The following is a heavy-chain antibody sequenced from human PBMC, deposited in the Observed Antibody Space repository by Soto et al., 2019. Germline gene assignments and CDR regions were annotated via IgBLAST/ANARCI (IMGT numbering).Heavy chain of an antibody. V-gene: IGHV1-2*02. CDR3: ARDAGAYNWNDVGY. CDR1: GYTFIGYY. CDR2: INPNSGGT. D-gene: IGHD1-20*01. Sequence: ASVKVSCKASGYTFIGYYMHWVRQAPGQGLEWMGWINPNSGGTNYAQKFQGRVTMTRDTSISTAYIELISLRSDDTAVYYCARDAGAYNWNDVGYWGQGTLVTVSS. J-gene: IGHJ4*02.